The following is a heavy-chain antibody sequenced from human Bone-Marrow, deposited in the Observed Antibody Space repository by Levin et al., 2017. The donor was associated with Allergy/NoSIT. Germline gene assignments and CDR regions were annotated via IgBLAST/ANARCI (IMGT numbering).Heavy chain of an antibody. CDR3: ASAYSAGMYFDF. Sequence: SGPTLVKPPQTLTLTCTFSGFSLTTSGVGVGWIRQPPGKALEWLALIYWDDDKRYSPSLKSRVTITKDTSKNQVVLTMTHMDRVDTATYYYASAYSAGMYFDFWGQGTLVTVSS. CDR1: GFSLTTSGVG. D-gene: IGHD5-18*01. J-gene: IGHJ4*02. CDR2: IYWDDDK. V-gene: IGHV2-5*02.